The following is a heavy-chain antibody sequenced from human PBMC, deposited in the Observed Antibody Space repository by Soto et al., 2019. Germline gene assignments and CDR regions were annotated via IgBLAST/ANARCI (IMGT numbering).Heavy chain of an antibody. CDR1: GYSFTSYW. CDR2: IYPGDSDT. Sequence: PGESLKISCKGSGYSFTSYWIGWVRQMPGKGLEWMGIIYPGDSDTRYSPSFQGPVTISADKSISTAYLQWSSLKASDTAMYYCARQGPRDYDFWSGYVDYWGQGTLVTVSS. D-gene: IGHD3-3*01. J-gene: IGHJ4*02. V-gene: IGHV5-51*01. CDR3: ARQGPRDYDFWSGYVDY.